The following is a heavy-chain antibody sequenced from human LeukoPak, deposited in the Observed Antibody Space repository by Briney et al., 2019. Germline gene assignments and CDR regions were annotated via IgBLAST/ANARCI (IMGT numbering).Heavy chain of an antibody. CDR2: ISDGGGST. V-gene: IGHV3-23*01. Sequence: PGGSLRLSCAASGFTFSDYYMSWIRQAPGKGLEWVSTISDGGGSTYYADSVKGRFTISRDNYKNTLYLQMDSLRAEDMAMYYCAKVPYSDYGSGRPPFMDVWGQGTTVAVSS. D-gene: IGHD3-10*01. CDR3: AKVPYSDYGSGRPPFMDV. CDR1: GFTFSDYY. J-gene: IGHJ6*02.